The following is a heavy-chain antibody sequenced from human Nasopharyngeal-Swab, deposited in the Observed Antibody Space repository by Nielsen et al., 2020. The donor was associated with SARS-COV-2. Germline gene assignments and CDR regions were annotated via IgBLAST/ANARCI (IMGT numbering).Heavy chain of an antibody. D-gene: IGHD1-7*01. CDR1: GFTFSSYS. Sequence: ESLNIYCAASGFTFSSYSMNWVRKALGKGLEWVSSISSSSSYIYYADSVKDQFTISRDNAKNSLYLQMNSLRAEDTAVYYCARDLSGTTVLLGYYYYGMDVWGQGTTVTVSS. V-gene: IGHV3-21*01. J-gene: IGHJ6*02. CDR3: ARDLSGTTVLLGYYYYGMDV. CDR2: ISSSSSYI.